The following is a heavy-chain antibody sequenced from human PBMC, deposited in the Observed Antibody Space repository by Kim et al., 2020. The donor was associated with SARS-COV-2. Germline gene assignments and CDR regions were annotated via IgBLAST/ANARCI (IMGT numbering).Heavy chain of an antibody. Sequence: SETLSLTCTVSGGSISSYYWSWIRQPPGKGLEWIGYIYYSGSTNYNPSLKSRVTIPVDTSKNQFSLKLSSVTAADTAVYYCARGGYDYIWGSYRPDYYYYYMDVWGKGTTVTVSS. V-gene: IGHV4-59*01. D-gene: IGHD3-16*02. CDR3: ARGGYDYIWGSYRPDYYYYYMDV. CDR1: GGSISSYY. J-gene: IGHJ6*03. CDR2: IYYSGST.